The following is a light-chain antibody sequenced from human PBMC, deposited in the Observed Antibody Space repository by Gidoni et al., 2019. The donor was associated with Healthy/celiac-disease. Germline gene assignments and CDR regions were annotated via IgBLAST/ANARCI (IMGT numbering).Light chain of an antibody. Sequence: DIVMTQSPDSLAVSLGERATTTCKSSQSVLYSSNNKYYLAWYQQKPGQPPKLLIYWASTRESGVPDRFSGSGSGTDFTLTISSLQAEDVAVYYCQQYYSTPCSFGQGTKLEIK. V-gene: IGKV4-1*01. J-gene: IGKJ2*04. CDR1: QSVLYSSNNKYY. CDR3: QQYYSTPCS. CDR2: WAS.